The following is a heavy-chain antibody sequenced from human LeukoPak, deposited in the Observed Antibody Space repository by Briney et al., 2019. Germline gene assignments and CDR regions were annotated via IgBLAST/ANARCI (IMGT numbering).Heavy chain of an antibody. V-gene: IGHV3-33*08. CDR2: IWYDGNNK. J-gene: IGHJ4*02. CDR3: ANSLLGAYCTSTSCLKAGDY. Sequence: GGSLRLSCAASGFTFSSYAMSWVRQAPGKGLEWVAIIWYDGNNKYYGDSVKGRFTISRDNSKNTLYLQMNSLRAEDTAVYYCANSLLGAYCTSTSCLKAGDYWGQGTLVTVS. CDR1: GFTFSSYA. D-gene: IGHD2-2*01.